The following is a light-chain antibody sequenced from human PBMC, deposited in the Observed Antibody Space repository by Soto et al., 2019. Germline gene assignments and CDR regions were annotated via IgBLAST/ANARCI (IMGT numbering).Light chain of an antibody. J-gene: IGLJ2*01. CDR2: SNN. CDR3: AAWDDSLNGPV. Sequence: QSVLTQPPSAFGTPGQRVSISCSGSSSNIGRNTVNWYQQLPGTAPKLLIYSNNQWPSGVPDRFSGSKSGTSASLAISGLQSEDEGNYYCAAWDDSLNGPVFGGGTKVTVL. CDR1: SSNIGRNT. V-gene: IGLV1-44*01.